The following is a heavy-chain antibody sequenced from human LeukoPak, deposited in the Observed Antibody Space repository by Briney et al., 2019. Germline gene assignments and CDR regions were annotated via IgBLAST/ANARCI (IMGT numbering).Heavy chain of an antibody. CDR1: GGPFGSYC. Sequence: SETLSLTCTVSGGPFGSYCWTWIRQPPGKGLEWLAYICYTGNSDSNPSLKSRVTISVDTSKNQFSLKLSSVTAADTAVYYCARGPYSSRYDSWGQGTLVTVSS. CDR2: ICYTGNS. D-gene: IGHD6-13*01. V-gene: IGHV4-59*01. CDR3: ARGPYSSRYDS. J-gene: IGHJ4*02.